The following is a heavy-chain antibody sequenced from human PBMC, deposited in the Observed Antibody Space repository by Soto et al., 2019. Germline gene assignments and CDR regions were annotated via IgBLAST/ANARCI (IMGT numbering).Heavy chain of an antibody. J-gene: IGHJ6*02. CDR2: VYHTGTT. CDR3: ASALVTDYNSRDYPYYFAMDV. D-gene: IGHD4-4*01. CDR1: GGPVSGDDLY. V-gene: IGHV4-31*02. Sequence: PSETLSLTCVVSGGPVSGDDLYWSWIRHLPETGLEWIANVYHTGTTYYNPSLKSRVSMSVDTSQNPFSLILASVTAADTAVYYCASALVTDYNSRDYPYYFAMDVWGQGTSVTVSS.